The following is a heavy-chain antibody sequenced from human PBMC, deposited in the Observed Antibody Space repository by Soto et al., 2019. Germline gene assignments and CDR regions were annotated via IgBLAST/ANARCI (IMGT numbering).Heavy chain of an antibody. CDR1: GFTSDSFA. D-gene: IGHD3-16*01. CDR2: ISASGGST. V-gene: IGHV3-23*01. Sequence: EVQLLESGGGLEQPGGYLRLSCAASGFTSDSFAMTWVRQAPGKGLEWVSAISASGGSTFYADSVKGRFTISRDSSKNTLYLHMNSMRAEDTAVYYCARGAVMPDSWGQGTLVTVSS. J-gene: IGHJ5*01. CDR3: ARGAVMPDS.